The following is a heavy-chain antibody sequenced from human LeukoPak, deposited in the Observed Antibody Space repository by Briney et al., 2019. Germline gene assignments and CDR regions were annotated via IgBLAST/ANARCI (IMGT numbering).Heavy chain of an antibody. CDR3: AKDAVQYDSSGYYDY. D-gene: IGHD3-22*01. J-gene: IGHJ4*02. Sequence: GGSLRLSCAASGFTFSSYAMRWVRQAPGKGLEWASAISGSGGSTYYADSVKGRFTISRDNSKNTLYLQMNSLRAEDTAVYYCAKDAVQYDSSGYYDYWGQGTLVTVSS. V-gene: IGHV3-23*01. CDR2: ISGSGGST. CDR1: GFTFSSYA.